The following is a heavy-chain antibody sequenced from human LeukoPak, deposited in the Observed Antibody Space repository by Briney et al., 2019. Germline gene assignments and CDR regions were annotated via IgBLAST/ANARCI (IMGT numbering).Heavy chain of an antibody. CDR2: IYPGDSDT. CDR1: GYSFTSYW. Sequence: GESLKISCKGSGYSFTSYWIGWVRQMPGKGLEWMGIIYPGDSDTRYSPSFQGQVTISADKSISTAYLQWSSLKASDTAMYDCARQSSSYDILTGYSTNNWFDPWGQGTLVTVSS. J-gene: IGHJ5*02. V-gene: IGHV5-51*01. D-gene: IGHD3-9*01. CDR3: ARQSSSYDILTGYSTNNWFDP.